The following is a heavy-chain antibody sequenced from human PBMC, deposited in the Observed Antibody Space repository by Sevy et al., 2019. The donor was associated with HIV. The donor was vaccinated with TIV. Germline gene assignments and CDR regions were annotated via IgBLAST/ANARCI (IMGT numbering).Heavy chain of an antibody. CDR1: GLTFSTYA. CDR2: ISNDGSKK. J-gene: IGHJ4*02. D-gene: IGHD3-9*01. Sequence: GGSLRLSCAASGLTFSTYAIHWIRQAPGKGLEWVAVISNDGSKKYYADSVKGRFTISRDNSKNTLYLRMNSLRAEDTAVYYCARQADNFDWLPSYFDHWGQGTLVTVSS. V-gene: IGHV3-30-3*01. CDR3: ARQADNFDWLPSYFDH.